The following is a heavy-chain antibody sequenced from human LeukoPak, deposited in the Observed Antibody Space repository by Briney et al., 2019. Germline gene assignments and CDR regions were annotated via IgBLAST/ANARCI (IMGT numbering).Heavy chain of an antibody. CDR2: IRGSGGT. CDR1: GFSVSSYY. J-gene: IGHJ5*02. Sequence: GGSLRLSCVVSGFSVSSYYVSWVRQAPGKGLEWVSLIRGSGGTIYADSVRGRFTISRDESKNTVCLQMNSLRVEDTAVYFCARDRAATQDWVEFDPWGQGTMVTVSS. CDR3: ARDRAATQDWVEFDP. V-gene: IGHV3-66*03. D-gene: IGHD3/OR15-3a*01.